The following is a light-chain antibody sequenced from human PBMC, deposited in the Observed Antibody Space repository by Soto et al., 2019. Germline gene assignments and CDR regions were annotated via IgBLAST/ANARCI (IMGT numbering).Light chain of an antibody. CDR3: CSYAGGSTFV. CDR2: EGS. Sequence: QSALTQPASVSGSPGQSITISCTGTSSDVGTYNLVSWYQQHPGKAPKVMIYEGSKRPSGVPNSVSGSRSGNTASLTISGLQAEDEAEYYCCSYAGGSTFVFGTGTKLTVL. J-gene: IGLJ1*01. CDR1: SSDVGTYNL. V-gene: IGLV2-23*01.